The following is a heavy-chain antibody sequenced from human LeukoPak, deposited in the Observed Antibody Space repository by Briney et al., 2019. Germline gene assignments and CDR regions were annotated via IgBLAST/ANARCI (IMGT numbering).Heavy chain of an antibody. CDR1: GYTLSESS. Sequence: GASVKVSCKVSGYTLSESSIHWVRQAPGKGLEWMGGFDPEAGETIYAQKFQGRVTMTEDISTDTANMELSRLRSEDTAVYYCATVLVILVRGVGGYFENWGQGTLVTVSS. D-gene: IGHD3-10*01. CDR3: ATVLVILVRGVGGYFEN. J-gene: IGHJ4*02. CDR2: FDPEAGET. V-gene: IGHV1-24*01.